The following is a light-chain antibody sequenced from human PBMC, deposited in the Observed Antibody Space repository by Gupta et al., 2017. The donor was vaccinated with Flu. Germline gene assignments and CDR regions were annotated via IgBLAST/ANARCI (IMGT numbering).Light chain of an antibody. J-gene: IGKJ1*01. CDR1: QSVSSSY. CDR3: QQDGSSPWT. CDR2: GAS. V-gene: IGKV3-20*01. Sequence: EILLTQSPGTVSLSPGERATLSCRASQSVSSSYLAWYQQKAGQAPRLLIYGASRTATGIPDRFSGSGSWTAFTLTINRLEPADFAVYYCQQDGSSPWTFGQGTKVEIK.